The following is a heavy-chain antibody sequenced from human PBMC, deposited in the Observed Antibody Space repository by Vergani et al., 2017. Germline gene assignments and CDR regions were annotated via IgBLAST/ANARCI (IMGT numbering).Heavy chain of an antibody. Sequence: EVQLVESGGGLVKPGGSLRLSCAASGFTFSSYSMNWVRQAPGKGLEWVSSISSSSSYIYYADSVKGRFTISRDNAKNSLYLQMNSLRAEDTAVYYCARAGGYDYVWGGSYYFVYWGQGTLVTVSS. CDR1: GFTFSSYS. D-gene: IGHD3-16*01. V-gene: IGHV3-21*01. J-gene: IGHJ4*02. CDR3: ARAGGYDYVWGGSYYFVY. CDR2: ISSSSSYI.